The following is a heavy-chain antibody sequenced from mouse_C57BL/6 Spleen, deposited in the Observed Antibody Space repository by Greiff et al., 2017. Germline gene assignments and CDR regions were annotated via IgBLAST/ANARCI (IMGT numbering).Heavy chain of an antibody. CDR2: INPYNGDT. D-gene: IGHD1-1*01. CDR1: GYSFTGYF. V-gene: IGHV1-20*01. Sequence: EVQLQQSGPELVKPGDSVQISCKASGYSFTGYFMNWVMQSHGKSLEWIGRINPYNGDTFYNQKFKGKATLTVDKSSSTAHMELRSLTSEDSAVYYGARPHYYGSSHYAMDYWGQGTSVTVSS. CDR3: ARPHYYGSSHYAMDY. J-gene: IGHJ4*01.